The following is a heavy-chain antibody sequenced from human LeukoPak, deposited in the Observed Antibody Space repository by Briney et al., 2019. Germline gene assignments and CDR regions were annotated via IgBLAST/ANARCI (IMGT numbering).Heavy chain of an antibody. D-gene: IGHD1-26*01. J-gene: IGHJ4*02. CDR2: ISYDGSNK. Sequence: GGSLRLSCAASGFTFSSYGMHWVRQAPGKGLEWVAVISYDGSNKYYADSVKGRFTISRDNSKNTLYLQMNSLRAEDTAVYYCAKGTPVGATQLLDYWGQGTLVTVSS. CDR3: AKGTPVGATQLLDY. V-gene: IGHV3-30*18. CDR1: GFTFSSYG.